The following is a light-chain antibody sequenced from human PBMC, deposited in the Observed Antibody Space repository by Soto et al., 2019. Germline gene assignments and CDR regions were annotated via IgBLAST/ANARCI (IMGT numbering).Light chain of an antibody. Sequence: DIQTTQSPSTLSASVGDRVTITCRASQSISSWLAWYQQKPGKAPKLLIYKASSLESGVPSRFSGSGSGTEFTLTISSLQPDDFATYYCQQYNSYSPTFGPGTKVDIK. CDR1: QSISSW. CDR3: QQYNSYSPT. CDR2: KAS. J-gene: IGKJ3*01. V-gene: IGKV1-5*03.